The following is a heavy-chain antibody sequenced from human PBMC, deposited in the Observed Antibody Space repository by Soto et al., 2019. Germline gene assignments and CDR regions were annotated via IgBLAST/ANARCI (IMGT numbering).Heavy chain of an antibody. CDR1: GFTFSSYA. Sequence: GGSLRLSCAASGFTFSSYAMTWVRQAPGKGLEWVSSISISGGTTYYTDSVRGRFTISRDDSKNTLYLQMNSLRAEDTAVYYCAKRLSPSGSTWDYWGQGTLVTVSS. J-gene: IGHJ4*02. V-gene: IGHV3-23*01. D-gene: IGHD2-2*01. CDR2: ISISGGTT. CDR3: AKRLSPSGSTWDY.